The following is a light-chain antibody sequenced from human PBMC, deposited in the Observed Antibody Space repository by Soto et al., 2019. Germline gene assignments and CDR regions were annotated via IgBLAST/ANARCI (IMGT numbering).Light chain of an antibody. CDR2: DVT. CDR1: SSDVGAYNY. J-gene: IGLJ1*01. Sequence: LAQPASVSGSPGQSITISCTGTSSDVGAYNYVSWYQQYPGKAPKLMIYDVTSRPSGVSNRFSGSKSGNAASLTISGLQAEDEADYYCCSYTSSSSLVFGTGTKVTVL. CDR3: CSYTSSSSLV. V-gene: IGLV2-14*03.